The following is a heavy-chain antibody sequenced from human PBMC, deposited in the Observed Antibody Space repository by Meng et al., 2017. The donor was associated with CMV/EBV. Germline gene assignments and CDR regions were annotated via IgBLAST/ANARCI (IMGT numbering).Heavy chain of an antibody. J-gene: IGHJ6*02. Sequence: SETLSLTCTVSGGSVSSGSYYWSWIRQPPGKGLEWIGYIYYSGSTNYNPSLKSRVTISVDTSKNQFSQKLSSVTAADTAVYYCARDRGYSSSWRRGYYGMDVWGQGTTVTVSS. D-gene: IGHD6-13*01. CDR1: GGSVSSGSYY. V-gene: IGHV4-61*01. CDR2: IYYSGST. CDR3: ARDRGYSSSWRRGYYGMDV.